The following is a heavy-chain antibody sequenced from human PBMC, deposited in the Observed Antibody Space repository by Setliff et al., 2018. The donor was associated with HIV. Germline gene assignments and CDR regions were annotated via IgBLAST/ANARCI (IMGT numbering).Heavy chain of an antibody. CDR3: ARGRDGYNNLDY. J-gene: IGHJ4*02. CDR1: GGTFSSYA. V-gene: IGHV1-69*13. Sequence: ASVKVSCKASGGTFSSYAISWVRQAPGQGLEWMGGIIPIFGTANYAQKFQGRVTITADESTSTAYMELSSLRSEGTAVYYCARGRDGYNNLDYWGQGTLVTVSS. CDR2: IIPIFGTA. D-gene: IGHD5-12*01.